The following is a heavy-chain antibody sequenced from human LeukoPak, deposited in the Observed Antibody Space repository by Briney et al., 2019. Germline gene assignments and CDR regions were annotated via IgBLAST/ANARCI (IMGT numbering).Heavy chain of an antibody. D-gene: IGHD1-14*01. CDR1: GFTFSNYA. J-gene: IGHJ5*02. CDR2: INGSGGST. Sequence: GGSLRLSCAASGFTFSNYAMSWVRQAPGKGLEWVSDINGSGGSTYYANSVKGRFTISRDNSKNTLYLQMNSLRVEDTAVYYCAKKYNTGLDPWGQGTLVTVSS. V-gene: IGHV3-23*01. CDR3: AKKYNTGLDP.